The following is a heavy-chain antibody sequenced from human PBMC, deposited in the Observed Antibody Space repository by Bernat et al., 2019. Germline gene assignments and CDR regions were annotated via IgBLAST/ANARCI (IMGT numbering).Heavy chain of an antibody. V-gene: IGHV3-23*04. CDR1: GFTFSSYA. J-gene: IGHJ6*02. CDR2: ISVTGDST. CDR3: ARAKLYCGGSSCNSRYHYGMDV. Sequence: VQLVESGGGVVQPGRSLRLSCAASGFTFSSYAMNWVRQAPGKGLEWVSGISVTGDSTYYADSVKGRFTISRDNSKNTLYLQMNSLRAEDTAVHYCARAKLYCGGSSCNSRYHYGMDVWGQGTTVTVSS. D-gene: IGHD2-15*01.